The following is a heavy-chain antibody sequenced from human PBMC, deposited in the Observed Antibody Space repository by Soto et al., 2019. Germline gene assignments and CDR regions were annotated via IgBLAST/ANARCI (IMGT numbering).Heavy chain of an antibody. Sequence: DSVKVSCKVSGYTLTELSMHWVRQAPGKGLEWMGGFDPEDGETIYAQKFQGRVTMTEDTSTDTAYMELSSLRSEDTAVYYCATVGPVRDAFDIWGQGTMVTVS. CDR3: ATVGPVRDAFDI. D-gene: IGHD3-16*02. CDR2: FDPEDGET. J-gene: IGHJ3*02. CDR1: GYTLTELS. V-gene: IGHV1-24*01.